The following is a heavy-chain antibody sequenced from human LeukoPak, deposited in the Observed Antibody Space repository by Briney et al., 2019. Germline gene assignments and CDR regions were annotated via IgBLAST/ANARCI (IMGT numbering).Heavy chain of an antibody. CDR2: INPSGGST. D-gene: IGHD3-22*01. V-gene: IGHV1-46*01. Sequence: ASVKVSCKASGYTFTSYYIHWVRQAPGQGLEWMGLINPSGGSTNYAQKFQGRVTMTRDTSISTAYMELSRLRSDDTAVYYCARDAYYYDSSGYQDYWGQGTLVTVSS. CDR3: ARDAYYYDSSGYQDY. CDR1: GYTFTSYY. J-gene: IGHJ4*02.